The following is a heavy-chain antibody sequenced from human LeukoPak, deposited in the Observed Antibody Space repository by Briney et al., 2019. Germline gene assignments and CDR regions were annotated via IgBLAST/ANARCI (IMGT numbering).Heavy chain of an antibody. CDR1: GYTLTELS. Sequence: ASVTVSCTVSGYTLTELSMHWVRQAPGKGLEWMGGFDPEDGETIYAQKFQGRVTMTEDTSTDTAYMELSSLRSEDTAVYYCATGHYDFWSGYYPEYFQHWGQGTLVTVSS. J-gene: IGHJ1*01. CDR2: FDPEDGET. V-gene: IGHV1-24*01. D-gene: IGHD3-3*01. CDR3: ATGHYDFWSGYYPEYFQH.